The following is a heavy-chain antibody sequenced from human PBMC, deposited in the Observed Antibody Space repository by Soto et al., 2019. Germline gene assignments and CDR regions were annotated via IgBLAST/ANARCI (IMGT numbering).Heavy chain of an antibody. CDR2: ISISSSYI. V-gene: IGHV3-21*06. D-gene: IGHD4-4*01. CDR3: ARRRRWTGDLTTGYFDF. CDR1: GFTFSSYN. J-gene: IGHJ4*02. Sequence: EVQLVESGGGLVKPGGSLRLSCAASGFTFSSYNMNWVRQAPGKGLELVSSISISSSYIYYADSVKGRSTSSRDTAKNSLYLKMNSLRAYHTAGYYCARRRRWTGDLTTGYFDFWGPGTVVTGSS.